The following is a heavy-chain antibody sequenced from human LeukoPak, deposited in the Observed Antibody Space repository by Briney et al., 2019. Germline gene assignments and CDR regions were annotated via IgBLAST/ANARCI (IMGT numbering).Heavy chain of an antibody. CDR2: ISSSGSYI. V-gene: IGHV3-21*01. D-gene: IGHD1-1*01. J-gene: IGHJ4*02. CDR1: GFTFSSYS. CDR3: ARGTPVAY. Sequence: PGGSLRLSCAASGFTFSSYSMNWVRQAPGKGLEWVSSISSSGSYIYYADSVKGRFTISRDNAKNSLYLQMNSLRAEDTAVYYCARGTPVAYWGQGTLVTVSS.